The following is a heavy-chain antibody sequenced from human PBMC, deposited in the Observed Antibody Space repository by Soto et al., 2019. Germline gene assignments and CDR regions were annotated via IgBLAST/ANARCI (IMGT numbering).Heavy chain of an antibody. CDR1: GYIFTAYF. Sequence: QVQLVQSGAEVKKPGASVKVSCKTSGYIFTAYFMHWVRQAPGQGLEWMGWISPKSGVTKSPQQFQGRVAMTRDTSISTFYMELSSMTSDETAVYYCARDRSQNSGYLWGQGNPVNVSS. V-gene: IGHV1-2*02. J-gene: IGHJ4*02. CDR3: ARDRSQNSGYL. CDR2: ISPKSGVT. D-gene: IGHD5-12*01.